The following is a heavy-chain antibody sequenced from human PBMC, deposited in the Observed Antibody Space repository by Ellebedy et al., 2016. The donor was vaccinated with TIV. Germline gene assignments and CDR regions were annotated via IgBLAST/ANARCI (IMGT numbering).Heavy chain of an antibody. CDR2: INHSGST. D-gene: IGHD3-3*01. V-gene: IGHV4-34*01. CDR3: ARGLTVLRFLEL. J-gene: IGHJ4*02. Sequence: SETLSLTXAVYGGSFSGYYWSWIRQPPGKGLEWIGEINHSGSTNYNPSLKSRVTISVDTSKNQFSLKLSSVTAADTAVYYCARGLTVLRFLELWGQGTLVTVSS. CDR1: GGSFSGYY.